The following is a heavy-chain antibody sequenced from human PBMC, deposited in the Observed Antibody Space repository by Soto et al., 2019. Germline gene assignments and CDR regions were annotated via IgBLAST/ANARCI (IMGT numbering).Heavy chain of an antibody. V-gene: IGHV1-3*01. CDR2: INAGNGNT. Sequence: ASVKVSCKASGYTFTSYAMHWVRQAPGQRLEWMGWINAGNGNTKYSQKFQGRVTITRDTSASTAYMELSSLRSEDTAVYYCARDSRSIVVVVANNWFDPWGQGTLVTVSS. J-gene: IGHJ5*02. CDR3: ARDSRSIVVVVANNWFDP. CDR1: GYTFTSYA. D-gene: IGHD2-15*01.